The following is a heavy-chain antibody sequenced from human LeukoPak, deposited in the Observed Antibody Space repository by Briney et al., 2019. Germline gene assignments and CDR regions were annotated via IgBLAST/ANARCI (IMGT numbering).Heavy chain of an antibody. D-gene: IGHD2-2*01. V-gene: IGHV5-51*01. CDR1: GSRFTTYW. CDR2: IYLGDSDT. Sequence: GESLKISCKGSGSRFTTYWIGWVRQMPGKGLEWMGIIYLGDSDTRYSPSFQGQVPISADKSINTAYLQWSSLKASDNAMYYCARHSPALGYCSTTSCRTPLDYWGQGTLVTVSS. CDR3: ARHSPALGYCSTTSCRTPLDY. J-gene: IGHJ4*02.